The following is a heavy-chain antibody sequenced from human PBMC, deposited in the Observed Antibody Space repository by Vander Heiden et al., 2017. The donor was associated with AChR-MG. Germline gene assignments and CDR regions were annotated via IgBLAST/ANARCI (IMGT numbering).Heavy chain of an antibody. Sequence: EVQLVQSGAEVKKPGESLKISCQGSGYSFTSYWLGWGRQMPGKGREWMGIIYPGDSDTSYSPAVQGQVTISADKSISTAYLQWRSMKASDTAMYYCARPQDSGTAFDIWGQGTMVTVSS. V-gene: IGHV5-51*01. CDR3: ARPQDSGTAFDI. CDR2: IYPGDSDT. CDR1: GYSFTSYW. J-gene: IGHJ3*02. D-gene: IGHD3-10*01.